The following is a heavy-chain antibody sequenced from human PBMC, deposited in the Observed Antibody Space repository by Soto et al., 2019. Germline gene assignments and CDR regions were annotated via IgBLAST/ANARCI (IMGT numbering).Heavy chain of an antibody. CDR1: GGSISSGDYY. D-gene: IGHD5-18*01. CDR2: IYYSGST. CDR3: ARGGALGGTAMDDPGFDY. J-gene: IGHJ4*02. Sequence: PSETLSLTCTVSGGSISSGDYYWSWIRQPPGKGLEWIGYIYYSGSTYYNPSLKSRVTISVDTSKNQFSLKLSSVTAADTAVYYCARGGALGGTAMDDPGFDYWGQGTLVTVSS. V-gene: IGHV4-30-4*01.